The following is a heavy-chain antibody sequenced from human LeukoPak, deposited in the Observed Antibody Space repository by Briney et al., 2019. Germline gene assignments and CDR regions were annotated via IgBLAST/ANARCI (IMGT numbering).Heavy chain of an antibody. Sequence: GGSLRLSCAASGFTFSDYYMSWIRQAPGKGLEWVSYISSSGSTIYYADPVKGRFTISRDNAKNSLYLQMNSLRAEDTAVYYCARDDSSGYTLYWGQGTLVTVSS. D-gene: IGHD3-22*01. CDR3: ARDDSSGYTLY. CDR1: GFTFSDYY. CDR2: ISSSGSTI. V-gene: IGHV3-11*01. J-gene: IGHJ4*02.